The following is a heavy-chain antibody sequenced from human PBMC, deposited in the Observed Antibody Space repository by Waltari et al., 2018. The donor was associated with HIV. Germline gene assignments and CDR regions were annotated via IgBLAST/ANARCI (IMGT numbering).Heavy chain of an antibody. D-gene: IGHD6-19*01. CDR2: IWYDGSNE. CDR3: AKVGSSGPLDH. Sequence: QVHLVESGGGVVQPGRSLRLSCVASGFTFCSFAMHWVRQTPGKGLEWVAGIWYDGSNENYADSVKGRFTISRDNSMDTLYLEMMSLRADDTAKYYCAKVGSSGPLDHWGQGTLVTVSP. J-gene: IGHJ4*02. V-gene: IGHV3-33*08. CDR1: GFTFCSFA.